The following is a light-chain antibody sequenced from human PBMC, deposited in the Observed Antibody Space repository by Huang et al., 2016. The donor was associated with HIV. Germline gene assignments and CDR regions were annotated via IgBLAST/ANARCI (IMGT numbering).Light chain of an antibody. CDR3: QMYNVAPYT. CDR2: AAS. J-gene: IGKJ2*01. V-gene: IGKV1-27*01. Sequence: DIQMTQSPSSLSASVGDRVTISCRASLGISNYLAWYQQKPGEVPKLLIYAASTLQPGVPPRFSGSGSGTDFTLTISSLQPEDVATYYCQMYNVAPYTFGQGTKLEIK. CDR1: LGISNY.